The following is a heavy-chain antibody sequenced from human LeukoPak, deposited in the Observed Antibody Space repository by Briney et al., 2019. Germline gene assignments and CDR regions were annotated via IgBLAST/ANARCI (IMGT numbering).Heavy chain of an antibody. V-gene: IGHV3-11*04. CDR1: GFTFSDYY. J-gene: IGHJ4*02. Sequence: GGSLRLSCAASGFTFSDYYMSWIRQAPGKGLEWVLYISSSGSTIYYADSVKGRFTISSDNAKNSLYLQMNSLRAEDTAVYYCAREARGYSYGHVDYWGQGTLVTVSS. CDR3: AREARGYSYGHVDY. D-gene: IGHD5-18*01. CDR2: ISSSGSTI.